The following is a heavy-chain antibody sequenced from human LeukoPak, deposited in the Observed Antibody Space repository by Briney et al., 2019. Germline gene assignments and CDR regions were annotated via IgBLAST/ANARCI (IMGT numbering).Heavy chain of an antibody. D-gene: IGHD4-17*01. CDR2: INPNNGDT. J-gene: IGHJ6*02. CDR3: ARDRKRITVTTRDYYYGMDV. V-gene: IGHV1-2*02. Sequence: ASVKVSCRASGYSITDWFLHWVRQAPGQGLEYMGWINPNNGDTDYAQKFQGRVTMTRDMSISTAYMELSRLGSDDTAVYYCARDRKRITVTTRDYYYGMDVWGQGTTIIVSS. CDR1: GYSITDWF.